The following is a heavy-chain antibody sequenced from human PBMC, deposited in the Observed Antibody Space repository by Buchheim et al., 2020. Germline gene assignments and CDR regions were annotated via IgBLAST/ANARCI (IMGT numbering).Heavy chain of an antibody. V-gene: IGHV4-59*01. Sequence: QVQLQESGPGLVKPSETLSLICTVSGGSISSFYCSWFRQSPGKELEWIGYLSNTGSTDYNPSLKSRVAISVDTSKNQFSLKLNSVTAADTAVYYCARIRTAHSSVDPWGQGTL. CDR2: LSNTGST. J-gene: IGHJ5*02. D-gene: IGHD6-19*01. CDR3: ARIRTAHSSVDP. CDR1: GGSISSFY.